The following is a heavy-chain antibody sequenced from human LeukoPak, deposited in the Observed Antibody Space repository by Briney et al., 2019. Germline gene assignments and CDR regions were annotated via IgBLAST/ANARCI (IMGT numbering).Heavy chain of an antibody. CDR2: ISYEGRKK. J-gene: IGHJ3*02. CDR3: ARGAAGAKDDAFDI. CDR1: GFTFSSYG. Sequence: GGSLRLSCAASGFTFSSYGMHWVRQAPGKGLEWVAVISYEGRKKYYADSVKGRFTISRDNSKNTLYLQMNSLRAEDAAVYYCARGAAGAKDDAFDIWGQGTMVTVSS. V-gene: IGHV3-30*19. D-gene: IGHD6-13*01.